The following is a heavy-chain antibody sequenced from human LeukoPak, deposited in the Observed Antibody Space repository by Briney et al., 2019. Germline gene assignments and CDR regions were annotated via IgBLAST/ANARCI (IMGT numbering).Heavy chain of an antibody. V-gene: IGHV4-34*01. J-gene: IGHJ2*01. CDR2: INHSGST. Sequence: SETLSLTCAVYGGSFSGYYWSWIRHPPGKGLERIGEINHSGSTNYSPSLKSRVTISVDTSKNQFSLKLSSVTAADTAVYYCTNLGEEYFDIWGRGTLVTVSS. CDR3: TNLGEEYFDI. CDR1: GGSFSGYY. D-gene: IGHD3-10*01.